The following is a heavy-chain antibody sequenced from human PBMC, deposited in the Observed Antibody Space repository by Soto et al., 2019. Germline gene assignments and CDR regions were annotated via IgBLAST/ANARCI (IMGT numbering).Heavy chain of an antibody. V-gene: IGHV1-69*01. J-gene: IGHJ5*02. CDR2: IIPITDTA. Sequence: QVQLVQSGAEVKKPGSSVKVSCKASGGTFSSETITWVRQAPGQGLEWMGGIIPITDTANYAQNFQGRVTITAYESTSTVYMELSSLRSEDTAVYYCATLVPAPIKLFPRLGWFDPWGQGTLVTVSS. CDR1: GGTFSSET. CDR3: ATLVPAPIKLFPRLGWFDP. D-gene: IGHD2-2*02.